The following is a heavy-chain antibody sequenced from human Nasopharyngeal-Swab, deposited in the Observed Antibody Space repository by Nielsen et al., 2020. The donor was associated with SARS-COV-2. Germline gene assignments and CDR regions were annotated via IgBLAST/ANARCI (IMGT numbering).Heavy chain of an antibody. J-gene: IGHJ6*03. V-gene: IGHV3-43*02. CDR3: ARDLEKRTVTIFMDV. D-gene: IGHD4-17*01. CDR2: ISGDAVST. CDR1: GFAFDHYA. Sequence: GESLKISCAASGFAFDHYALHWVRQAPGKGLEWVALISGDAVSTFTADSVEGRFTVSRDNSKNTLYLQMNSLTIEDTAVYYCARDLEKRTVTIFMDVWGKGTTVIVSS.